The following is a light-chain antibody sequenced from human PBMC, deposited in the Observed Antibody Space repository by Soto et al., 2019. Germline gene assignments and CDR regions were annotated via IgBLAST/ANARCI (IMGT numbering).Light chain of an antibody. Sequence: QSVLTQPPSVSGAPGQMVTISCTGSSSNIGAGFAVNWYQQLPGTALKLIIFGNDNRPSGVPDRFSGSKSGTSGSLAITGLQAEDEADYSCQSYHSGPRGVFRTGTKVTVL. CDR2: GND. V-gene: IGLV1-40*01. J-gene: IGLJ1*01. CDR1: SSNIGAGFA. CDR3: QSYHSGPRGV.